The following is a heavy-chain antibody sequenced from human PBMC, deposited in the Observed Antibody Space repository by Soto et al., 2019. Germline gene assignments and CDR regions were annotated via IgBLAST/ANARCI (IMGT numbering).Heavy chain of an antibody. D-gene: IGHD2-15*01. V-gene: IGHV1-69*02. CDR1: GGTFSSYT. Sequence: QVQLVQSGAEVKKPGSSVKVSCKASGGTFSSYTISWVRQAPGQGLEWMGRIIPILGIANYAQKFQGRVTITADKSTSTAYMELSSLRSEDTSGYYCATNPGSWDKDYFDYWGQGTLVTVSS. CDR3: ATNPGSWDKDYFDY. CDR2: IIPILGIA. J-gene: IGHJ4*02.